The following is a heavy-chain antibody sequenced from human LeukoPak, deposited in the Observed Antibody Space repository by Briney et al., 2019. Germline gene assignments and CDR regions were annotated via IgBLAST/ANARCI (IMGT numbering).Heavy chain of an antibody. CDR2: IKQDGSEK. CDR1: GFTFSDYY. V-gene: IGHV3-7*01. CDR3: ARAVDCSSTSCYGGDDY. D-gene: IGHD2-2*01. J-gene: IGHJ4*02. Sequence: GGSLRLSCAASGFTFSDYYMSWIRQAPGKGLEWVANIKQDGSEKYYVDSVKGRFTISRDNAKNSLYLQMNSLRAEDTAVYYCARAVDCSSTSCYGGDDYWGQGTLVTVSS.